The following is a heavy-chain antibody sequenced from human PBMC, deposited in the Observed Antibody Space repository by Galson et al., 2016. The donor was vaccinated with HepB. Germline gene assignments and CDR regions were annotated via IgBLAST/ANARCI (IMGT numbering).Heavy chain of an antibody. D-gene: IGHD2-21*02. V-gene: IGHV3-11*06. CDR3: ARGMTLFDY. CDR1: GFSFSDYY. CDR2: ISGGSSYK. J-gene: IGHJ4*02. Sequence: SLRLSCAASGFSFSDYYMTWIRQAPGKGLEWLSDISGGSSYKNYADSVKGRFTISRENANNSLYLQMNSLRAEDTAVYYWARGMTLFDYWGQGHLVIVSS.